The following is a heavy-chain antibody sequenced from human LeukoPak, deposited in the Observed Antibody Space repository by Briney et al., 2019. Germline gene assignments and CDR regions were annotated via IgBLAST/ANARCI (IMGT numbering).Heavy chain of an antibody. CDR1: GFTFSSYA. J-gene: IGHJ4*02. Sequence: SCKASGFTFSSYAMSWVRQAPGKGLEWVSAISGSGGSTYYADSVKGRFTISRDNSKNTLYLQMNSLRAEDTAVYYCAKMRWATRGYFDYWGQGTLVTVSS. D-gene: IGHD2-15*01. CDR3: AKMRWATRGYFDY. V-gene: IGHV3-23*01. CDR2: ISGSGGST.